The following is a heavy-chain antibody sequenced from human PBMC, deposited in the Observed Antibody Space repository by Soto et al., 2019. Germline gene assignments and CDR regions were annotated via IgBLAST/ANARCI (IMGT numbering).Heavy chain of an antibody. J-gene: IGHJ4*02. CDR3: ARDLGGSGSYYSYGIDY. CDR2: IYHSGST. Sequence: SETLSLTCAVSGGSISSSNWWSWVRQPPGKGLEWIGEIYHSGSTNYNPSLKSRVTISVDKSKNQFSLKLSSVTAADTAVYYCARDLGGSGSYYSYGIDYWGQGTLVTVYS. D-gene: IGHD3-10*01. V-gene: IGHV4-4*02. CDR1: GGSISSSNW.